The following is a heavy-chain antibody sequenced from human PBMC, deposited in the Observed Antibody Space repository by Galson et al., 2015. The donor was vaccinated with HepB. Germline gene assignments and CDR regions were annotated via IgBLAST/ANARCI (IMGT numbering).Heavy chain of an antibody. CDR3: ARGGRSTSYYWEF. CDR1: RLAFSDYC. D-gene: IGHD2-2*01. Sequence: SLRLSCAASRLAFSDYCMTWVRHSPGKGLEWVATIKWDGSERFDVDSVEGRSTISRANARYFLYLQMDNVSGEDTAVYFCARGGRSTSYYWEFWGQGTLVTVSS. V-gene: IGHV3-7*01. CDR2: IKWDGSER. J-gene: IGHJ1*01.